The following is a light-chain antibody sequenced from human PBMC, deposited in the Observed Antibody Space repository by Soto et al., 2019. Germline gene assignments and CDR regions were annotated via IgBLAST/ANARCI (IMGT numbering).Light chain of an antibody. V-gene: IGKV3-11*01. CDR2: DAF. CDR3: QQHNGWPLT. J-gene: IGKJ4*01. Sequence: EVVLTQSPATLSLSPGERAILSCRASHNVGYDLAWYQQRPDQAPGLLISDAFNRATGIPARFSGSGSGTDFTLTISSLEPEDFAVYYCQQHNGWPLTFGGGTKVEI. CDR1: HNVGYD.